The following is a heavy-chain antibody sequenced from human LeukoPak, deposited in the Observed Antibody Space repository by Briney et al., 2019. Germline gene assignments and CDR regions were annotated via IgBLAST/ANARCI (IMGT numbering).Heavy chain of an antibody. CDR1: GGTFSRYT. V-gene: IGHV1-69*02. CDR3: ARPAVVVPAAIQRGYYYGMDV. D-gene: IGHD2-2*02. CDR2: IIPILGIA. J-gene: IGHJ6*02. Sequence: SVKVSCKASGGTFSRYTISWVRQTPGQGLEWMGRIIPILGIANYAQKFQGRVTITADKSTSTAYMELSSLRSEDTAVYYCARPAVVVPAAIQRGYYYGMDVWGLGTTVTVSS.